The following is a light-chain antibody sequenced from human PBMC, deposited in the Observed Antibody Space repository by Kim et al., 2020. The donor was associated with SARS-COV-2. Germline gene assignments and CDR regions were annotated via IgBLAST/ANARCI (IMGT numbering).Light chain of an antibody. CDR2: GAS. CDR1: QSVTSNY. V-gene: IGKV3-20*01. Sequence: LSPGERATLSCRASQSVTSNYLSWYQQKPGQTPRLLIDGASSRTTGIADRCSGSGSGTDFTLTISRLEPEDFAVYYCQQYGSSPRFGGGTKVDIK. J-gene: IGKJ4*01. CDR3: QQYGSSPR.